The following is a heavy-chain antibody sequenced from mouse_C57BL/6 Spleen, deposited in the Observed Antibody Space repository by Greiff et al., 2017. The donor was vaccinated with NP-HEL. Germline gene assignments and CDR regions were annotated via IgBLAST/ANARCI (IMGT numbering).Heavy chain of an antibody. CDR1: GYTFTSYW. Sequence: QVQLKQPGAELVRPGTSVKLSCKASGYTFTSYWMHWVKQRPGQGLEWIGVIDPSDSYTNYNQKFKGKATLTVDTSSSTAYMQRSSLTSEDSAVYYCARKEEAMDYWGQGTSVTVSS. V-gene: IGHV1-59*01. CDR3: ARKEEAMDY. CDR2: IDPSDSYT. J-gene: IGHJ4*01.